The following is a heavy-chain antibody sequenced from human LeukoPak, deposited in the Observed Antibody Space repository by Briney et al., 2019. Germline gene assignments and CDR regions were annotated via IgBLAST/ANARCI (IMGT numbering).Heavy chain of an antibody. V-gene: IGHV4-59*01. CDR1: GGSISSYY. D-gene: IGHD3-10*01. J-gene: IGHJ5*02. CDR2: IYYSGST. Sequence: SETLSLTCTVSGGSISSYYWSWIRQPPGKGLEWIGYIYYSGSTNYNPSLKSRVTISVDTSKNQFSLKLSSVTAADTAVYYCARAQTMVRGVGWFDPWGQGTLVTVSS. CDR3: ARAQTMVRGVGWFDP.